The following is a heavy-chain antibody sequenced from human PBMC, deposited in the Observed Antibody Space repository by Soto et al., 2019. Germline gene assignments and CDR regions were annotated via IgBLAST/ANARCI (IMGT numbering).Heavy chain of an antibody. V-gene: IGHV3-23*01. CDR2: ISGGARLP. D-gene: IGHD4-17*01. J-gene: IGHJ4*02. CDR3: ARAERGYGDYVY. Sequence: GSLRRSGAGCGWTFTTYGMRWVRRAPGKGLEWVSAISGGARLPNYADSVRGRFAISTDDSQNTLYLQMNSLRADDTAVYYCARAERGYGDYVYWGQGVQVTVSS. CDR1: GWTFTTYG.